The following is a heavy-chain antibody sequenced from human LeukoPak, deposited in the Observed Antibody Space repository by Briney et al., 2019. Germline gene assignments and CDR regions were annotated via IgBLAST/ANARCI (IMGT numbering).Heavy chain of an antibody. CDR2: IYTSGST. CDR1: GGSISSYY. V-gene: IGHV4-4*07. Sequence: SETLSLTCTVSGGSISSYYWSWIRQPAGKGLEWIGRIYTSGSTNYNPSLKSRVTMSVDTSKSQFSLKLSSVTAADTAVYYCAREFVRLGELRYYFDYWGQGTLVTVSS. CDR3: AREFVRLGELRYYFDY. J-gene: IGHJ4*02. D-gene: IGHD3-10*01.